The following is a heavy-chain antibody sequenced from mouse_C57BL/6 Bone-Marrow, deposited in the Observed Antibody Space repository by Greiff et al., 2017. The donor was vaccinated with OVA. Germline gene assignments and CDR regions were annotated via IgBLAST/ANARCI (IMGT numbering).Heavy chain of an antibody. V-gene: IGHV10-1*01. J-gene: IGHJ4*01. CDR1: GFSFNTYA. CDR3: VRHGPYDFHAMDY. CDR2: IRSKSNNYAT. Sequence: EVQRVESGGGLVQPKGSLKLSCAASGFSFNTYAMNWVRQAPGKGLEWVARIRSKSNNYATYYADSVKDRFTISRDDSESMLYLQMNNLKTEDTAMYYCVRHGPYDFHAMDYWGQGTSVTVSS. D-gene: IGHD2-4*01.